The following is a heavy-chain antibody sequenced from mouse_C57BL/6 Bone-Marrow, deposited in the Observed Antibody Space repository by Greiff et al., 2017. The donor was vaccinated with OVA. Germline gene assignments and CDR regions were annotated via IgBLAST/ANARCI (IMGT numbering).Heavy chain of an antibody. D-gene: IGHD1-1*01. J-gene: IGHJ4*01. V-gene: IGHV6-6*01. CDR2: IRNKANNHAT. Sequence: EVKLMESGGGLVQPGGSMKLSCAASGFTFSDAWMDWVRQSPEKGLEWVAEIRNKANNHATYYAESVKGRFTISRDDSKSSVYLQMNSLRAEDTGIYYCTRPIFYYYGSSYAMDYWGQGTSVTVSS. CDR3: TRPIFYYYGSSYAMDY. CDR1: GFTFSDAW.